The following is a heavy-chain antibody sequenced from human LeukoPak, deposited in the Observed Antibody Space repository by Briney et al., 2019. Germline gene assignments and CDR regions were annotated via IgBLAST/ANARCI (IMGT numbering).Heavy chain of an antibody. CDR1: GFTFSSYS. CDR2: ISSSSSYI. Sequence: GGSLRLSCAASGFTFSSYSMNWVRQAPGKGLEWVSSISSSSSYIYYADSVKGRFTISRDNAKSSLYLQMNSLRAEDTAVYYCARDFGMVQGVISRELPYWGQGTLVTVSS. J-gene: IGHJ4*02. CDR3: ARDFGMVQGVISRELPY. D-gene: IGHD3-10*01. V-gene: IGHV3-21*01.